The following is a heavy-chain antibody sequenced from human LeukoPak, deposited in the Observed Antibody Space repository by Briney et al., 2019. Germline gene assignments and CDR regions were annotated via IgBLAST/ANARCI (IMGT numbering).Heavy chain of an antibody. Sequence: NPSQTLSLTCTVSGGSISSGSYYWSWIRQPAGKGLEWIGRIYTSGSTNYNPSLKSRVTISVDTSKNQFSLKLSSVTAADTAVYYCARDHGGVPAALDAFDIWGQGTMVTVSS. D-gene: IGHD2-2*01. J-gene: IGHJ3*02. CDR2: IYTSGST. V-gene: IGHV4-61*02. CDR1: GGSISSGSYY. CDR3: ARDHGGVPAALDAFDI.